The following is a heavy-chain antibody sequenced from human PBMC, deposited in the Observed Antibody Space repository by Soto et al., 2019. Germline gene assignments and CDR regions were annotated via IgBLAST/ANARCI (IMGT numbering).Heavy chain of an antibody. V-gene: IGHV1-18*01. Sequence: GASVKVSCKASGYTFTSYGISWVRQAPGQGIEWMGWISAYNGNTNYAQKLQGRVTTTTDTSTSTAYMELRSLRSDDTAVYYCARRTGVDYYYYYMDVWGKGTTVTVSS. J-gene: IGHJ6*03. CDR3: ARRTGVDYYYYYMDV. CDR1: GYTFTSYG. D-gene: IGHD2-15*01. CDR2: ISAYNGNT.